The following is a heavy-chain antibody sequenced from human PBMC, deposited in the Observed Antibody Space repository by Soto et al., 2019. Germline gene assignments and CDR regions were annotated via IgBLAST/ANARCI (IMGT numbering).Heavy chain of an antibody. V-gene: IGHV3-23*01. Sequence: EVQLLESGGGLVQPGGSLRLSCAASGFTFSSYAMNWVRQAPGKGLEWVSVISGSGDSTYYADSVKGRFTISRDNSKNTLYLQMSSLRAEDTAVYYCASRSSCWFFDYWGQGTLVTVSS. CDR3: ASRSSCWFFDY. J-gene: IGHJ4*02. D-gene: IGHD6-19*01. CDR2: ISGSGDST. CDR1: GFTFSSYA.